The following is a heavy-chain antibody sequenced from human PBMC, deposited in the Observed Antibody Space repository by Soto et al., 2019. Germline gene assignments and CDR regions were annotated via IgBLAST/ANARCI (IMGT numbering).Heavy chain of an antibody. V-gene: IGHV5-51*01. CDR1: GYSFTSYW. J-gene: IGHJ6*02. CDR2: IYPGDSDT. D-gene: IGHD2-2*01. Sequence: GESLKISCKGSGYSFTSYWIGWVRQMPGKGLEWMGIIYPGDSDTRYSPSFQGQVTISADKSISTAYLQWSSLKASDTAMYYCAITGYCSSTSCYYARYYGMDVWGQGTTVTVSS. CDR3: AITGYCSSTSCYYARYYGMDV.